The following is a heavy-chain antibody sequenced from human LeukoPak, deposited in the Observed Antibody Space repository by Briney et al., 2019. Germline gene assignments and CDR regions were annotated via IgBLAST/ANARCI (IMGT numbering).Heavy chain of an antibody. D-gene: IGHD1-26*01. CDR2: FDPEDGET. CDR1: GYTLTELS. V-gene: IGHV1-24*01. Sequence: ASVKVSCKVSGYTLTELSMHWVRQAPGKGLEWMGGFDPEDGETIYAQKFQGRVTMTEDTSTDTAYMELSSLGSEDTAVYYCATGSKGATRYYYYYMDVWGKGTTVTVSS. J-gene: IGHJ6*03. CDR3: ATGSKGATRYYYYYMDV.